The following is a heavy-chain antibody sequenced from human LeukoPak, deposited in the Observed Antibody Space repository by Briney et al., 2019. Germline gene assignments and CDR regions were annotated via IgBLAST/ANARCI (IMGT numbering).Heavy chain of an antibody. D-gene: IGHD6-13*01. J-gene: IGHJ4*02. Sequence: GSLRLSCAASGFTFSSYSMNWVRQAPGKGLEWIANIFYNGSPDYNPSLKSRVNISVDTSKDQFSLNLSSVTAADTAVYYCAKLGSSWNRPAWYEVWGQGTRVTVSS. CDR1: GFTFSSYSMN. CDR2: IFYNGSP. CDR3: AKLGSSWNRPAWYEV. V-gene: IGHV4-59*04.